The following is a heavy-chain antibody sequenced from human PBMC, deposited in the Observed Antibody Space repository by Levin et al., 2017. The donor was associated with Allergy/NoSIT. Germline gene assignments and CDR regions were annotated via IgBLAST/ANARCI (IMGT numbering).Heavy chain of an antibody. J-gene: IGHJ4*02. CDR3: AKVTRHHGVLTSGFDY. D-gene: IGHD3-22*01. Sequence: ETLSLTCAASGFTFSSYAMSWVRQAPGKGLEWVSAINDSGDTTFYPDSVRGRFTISRDNSKNTLYLQMNSLRAEDTAVYYCAKVTRHHGVLTSGFDYWGQGTLVTVSS. CDR1: GFTFSSYA. CDR2: INDSGDTT. V-gene: IGHV3-23*01.